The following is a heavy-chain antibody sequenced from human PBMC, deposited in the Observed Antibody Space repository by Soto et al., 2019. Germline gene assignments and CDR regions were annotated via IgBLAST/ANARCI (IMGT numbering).Heavy chain of an antibody. D-gene: IGHD3-3*01. CDR2: MYYSGST. Sequence: QLHMPGSGPELVKPSETLSLSCTVSGDSISTSSSYYWGWIRQPPGKGLEGIANMYYSGSTYYNPSLKSRVTISLETSKNQFSLKLSSVTAAETAVYYCARIKIVGILTYYMDVWGKGTKVTV. CDR1: GDSISTSSSYY. V-gene: IGHV4-39*01. J-gene: IGHJ6*03. CDR3: ARIKIVGILTYYMDV.